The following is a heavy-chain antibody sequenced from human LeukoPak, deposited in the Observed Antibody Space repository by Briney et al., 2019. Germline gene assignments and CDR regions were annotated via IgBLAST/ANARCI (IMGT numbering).Heavy chain of an antibody. Sequence: ASVKVSCKSSGYTFTGYFIHWVRQAPGQGLEWMGYINANNGYTRSPQKFQDRVSMSRDTSISTAYMELSRLTSDDTAVYYCAREPYQKYYDSWGQGTLVTVSS. J-gene: IGHJ4*02. CDR3: AREPYQKYYDS. CDR2: INANNGYT. D-gene: IGHD3-16*01. CDR1: GYTFTGYF. V-gene: IGHV1-2*02.